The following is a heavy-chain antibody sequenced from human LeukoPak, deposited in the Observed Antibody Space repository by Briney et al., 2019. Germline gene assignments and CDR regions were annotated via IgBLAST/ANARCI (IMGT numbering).Heavy chain of an antibody. CDR1: GFTFNNYA. Sequence: GGSLRLSCAASGFTFNNYAMSWVRQAPGEGLEWVSAVSASGGTTDYADSVKGRFTISRDNSENTLFLQMNSLRAEDTAVYYCAKEPREYCSSTSCPNWFDSWGQGTLVTVSS. D-gene: IGHD2-2*01. CDR2: VSASGGTT. J-gene: IGHJ5*01. V-gene: IGHV3-23*01. CDR3: AKEPREYCSSTSCPNWFDS.